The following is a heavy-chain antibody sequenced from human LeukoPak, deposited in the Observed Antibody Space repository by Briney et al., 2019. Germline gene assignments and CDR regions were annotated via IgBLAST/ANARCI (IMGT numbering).Heavy chain of an antibody. CDR2: IYYTGST. D-gene: IGHD3-3*01. CDR1: GASISDYY. V-gene: IGHV4-59*01. CDR3: ARGRIRFLEYYYYYMDV. Sequence: SETLSLTCTVSGASISDYYRTWIRQPPGKGLEWIGYIYYTGSTNYNPSLKSRVVISLDKSNNQFSLKLNSVTAADTAVYYCARGRIRFLEYYYYYMDVWGKGTTVTVSS. J-gene: IGHJ6*03.